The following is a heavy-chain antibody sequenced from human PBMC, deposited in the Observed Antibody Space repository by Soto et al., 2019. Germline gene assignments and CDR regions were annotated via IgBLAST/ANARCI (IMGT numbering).Heavy chain of an antibody. J-gene: IGHJ5*02. CDR3: ARGQRFSDWFDP. D-gene: IGHD3-3*01. CDR1: GGTISGYY. V-gene: IGHV4-4*07. CDR2: IYSSGNT. Sequence: QVHLQESGPGLVKPSETLSLTCSGSGGTISGYYWTWIRQPAGKGLEWIGRIYSSGNTKYNPSLQSRVTMSLDTSNNQFSLRLTSVTAADTAVYYCARGQRFSDWFDPWGQGTLVTVSS.